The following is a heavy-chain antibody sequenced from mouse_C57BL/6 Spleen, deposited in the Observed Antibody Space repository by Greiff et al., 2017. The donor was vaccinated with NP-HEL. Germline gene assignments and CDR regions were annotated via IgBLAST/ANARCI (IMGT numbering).Heavy chain of an antibody. CDR3: ARRGYGSSSFDY. D-gene: IGHD1-1*01. V-gene: IGHV5-9*01. CDR2: ISGGGGNT. CDR1: GFTFSSYT. Sequence: EVKLQESGGGLVKPGGSLKLSCAASGFTFSSYTMSWVRQTPEKRLEWVATISGGGGNTYYPDSVKGRFTISRDNAKNTLYLQMSSLRSEDTALYYCARRGYGSSSFDYWGQGTTLTVSS. J-gene: IGHJ2*01.